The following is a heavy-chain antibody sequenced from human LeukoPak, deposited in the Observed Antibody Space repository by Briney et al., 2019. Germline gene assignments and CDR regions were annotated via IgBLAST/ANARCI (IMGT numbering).Heavy chain of an antibody. J-gene: IGHJ6*04. V-gene: IGHV3-33*08. CDR1: GFTFNSYG. CDR2: IWNDGSDK. D-gene: IGHD3-16*01. CDR3: ARDMTLAPAGYDCTYYYYGMDV. Sequence: GRSLRLSCAASGFTFNSYGMHWVRQAPGKGREWVAVIWNDGSDKYYADSVKGRFTISRENSKNTLYLQINRLRAEVTAVYYCARDMTLAPAGYDCTYYYYGMDVWGKGTTVIVSS.